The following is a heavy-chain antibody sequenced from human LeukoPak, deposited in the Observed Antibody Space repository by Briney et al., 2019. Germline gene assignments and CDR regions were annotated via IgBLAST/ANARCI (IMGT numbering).Heavy chain of an antibody. Sequence: GSLRLSCAASGFTFSSYEMNWVRQAPGKGLEWVSYISSSGSTIYYADSVKGRFTISRGNSKNTLYLQMNSLRAEDTAVYYCAKEGYDSSGYYYAYLQHWGQGTLVTVSS. D-gene: IGHD3-22*01. J-gene: IGHJ1*01. CDR1: GFTFSSYE. CDR2: ISSSGSTI. V-gene: IGHV3-48*03. CDR3: AKEGYDSSGYYYAYLQH.